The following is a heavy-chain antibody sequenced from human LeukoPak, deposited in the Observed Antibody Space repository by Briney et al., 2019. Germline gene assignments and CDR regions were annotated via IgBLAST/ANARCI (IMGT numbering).Heavy chain of an antibody. Sequence: PSETLSLTCAVYGGSFSGYYWSWNRQPPGKGLEWVANIKQDGSEIYYVDSVKGRFAISRDNAKSSLYLQMNSLRAEDTAVYYCARERGGFSGHGQPFDIWGQGAMVTVSS. V-gene: IGHV3-7*01. CDR3: ARERGGFSGHGQPFDI. D-gene: IGHD5-12*01. J-gene: IGHJ3*02. CDR2: IKQDGSEI. CDR1: GGSFSGYY.